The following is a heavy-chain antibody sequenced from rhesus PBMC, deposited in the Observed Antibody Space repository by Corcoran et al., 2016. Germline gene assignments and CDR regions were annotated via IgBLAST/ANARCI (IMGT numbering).Heavy chain of an antibody. D-gene: IGHD6-31*01. Sequence: QVQLQESGPGLVTPSETLSLTCAASGGSISGYSHWSSIRQPPGQGLEWIGSIYGSGGTNYLNPSLKSRVTLSVDTSKNQFSLKRSSVTAADTAVYYCATLGGSSVWYGSHDYWGQGVLVTVSS. CDR2: IYGSGGTN. CDR1: GGSISGYSH. CDR3: ATLGGSSVWYGSHDY. J-gene: IGHJ4*01. V-gene: IGHV4S14*01.